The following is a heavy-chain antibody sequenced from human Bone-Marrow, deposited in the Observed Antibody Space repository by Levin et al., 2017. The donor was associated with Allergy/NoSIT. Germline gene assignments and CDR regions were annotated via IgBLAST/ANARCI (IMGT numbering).Heavy chain of an antibody. V-gene: IGHV3-11*06. D-gene: IGHD2-21*02. CDR3: ARGLIDQ. CDR1: GFTFSDFY. Sequence: GESLKISCAASGFTFSDFYISWLRQPPGRGLEWIAYIFNTTYTNYAESVRGRFAISRDNAKNSVFLEMHSLRVEDTAIYYCARGLIDQWGQGTLVTVSS. J-gene: IGHJ5*02. CDR2: IFNTTYT.